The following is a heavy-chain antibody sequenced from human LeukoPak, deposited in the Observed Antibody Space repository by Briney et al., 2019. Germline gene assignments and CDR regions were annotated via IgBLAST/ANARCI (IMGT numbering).Heavy chain of an antibody. V-gene: IGHV4-31*03. Sequence: PSETLSLTCTVSGDSISNGGYYWSWIRLHPGKGLEWVGYIYDSGTTYYSPALQSRVSISVDTSDNKFSLKLKSLTAADTAVYYCARGGDRRGFDYWGQGTLVTVSS. CDR2: IYDSGTT. CDR1: GDSISNGGYY. J-gene: IGHJ4*02. D-gene: IGHD1-14*01. CDR3: ARGGDRRGFDY.